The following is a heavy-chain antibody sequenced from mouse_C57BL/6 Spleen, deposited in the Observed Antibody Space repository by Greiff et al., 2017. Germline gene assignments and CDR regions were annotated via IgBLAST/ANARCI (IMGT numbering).Heavy chain of an antibody. CDR3: VSGVGAGY. J-gene: IGHJ2*01. CDR2: IRSKSNNYAT. V-gene: IGHV10-3*01. Sequence: EVKLMESGGGLVQPKGSLKLSCAASGFTLNTYAMHWVRQAPGKGLEWVARIRSKSNNYATYYADSVKNRFTISRDDSESMLYLQMNNLKTEDTAMYYCVSGVGAGYWGQGTTLTVSS. CDR1: GFTLNTYA.